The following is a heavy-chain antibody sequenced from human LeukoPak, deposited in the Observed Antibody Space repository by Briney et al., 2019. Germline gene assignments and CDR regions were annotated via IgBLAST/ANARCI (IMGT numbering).Heavy chain of an antibody. Sequence: PSETLSLTCTISGGSISSYYWSWIRQPAGKGLEWIGRLYPTGTTNYSPFFTSRLTMSLDTSKNQFSLKLRSVTAADTAVYYCGRQGYTASYYFVDYWSQGTLVTVSS. J-gene: IGHJ4*02. CDR2: LYPTGTT. V-gene: IGHV4-4*07. CDR1: GGSISSYY. CDR3: GRQGYTASYYFVDY. D-gene: IGHD3-10*01.